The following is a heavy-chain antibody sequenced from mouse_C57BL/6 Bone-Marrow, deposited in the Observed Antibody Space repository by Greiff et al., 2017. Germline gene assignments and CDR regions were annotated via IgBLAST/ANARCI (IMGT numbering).Heavy chain of an antibody. D-gene: IGHD2-10*02. V-gene: IGHV1-69*01. CDR3: VVWPTLDY. J-gene: IGHJ2*01. CDR2: IDPSDSYT. Sequence: QVQLQQPGAELVMPGASVKLSCKASGYTFTSYWMHWVKRRPGQGLEWIGEIDPSDSYTNYNQKFKGKSTLTEDEYSSTAYMQLSSLTSEDSAVYYCVVWPTLDYGGQGTTLTVSS. CDR1: GYTFTSYW.